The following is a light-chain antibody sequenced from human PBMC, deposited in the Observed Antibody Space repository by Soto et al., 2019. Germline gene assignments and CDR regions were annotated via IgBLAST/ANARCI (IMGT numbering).Light chain of an antibody. CDR1: STDVGNSKF. Sequence: QSPLTQPASVSGSPGQSVTISCTGSSTDVGNSKFVSWYQLHPGQAPKLMIYEGTKRPSGTSNRFSGSYSGNTASLTISGLQTEDEADYYCCSHAGTYTLVFGGGTKLTVL. CDR3: CSHAGTYTLV. J-gene: IGLJ3*02. V-gene: IGLV2-23*01. CDR2: EGT.